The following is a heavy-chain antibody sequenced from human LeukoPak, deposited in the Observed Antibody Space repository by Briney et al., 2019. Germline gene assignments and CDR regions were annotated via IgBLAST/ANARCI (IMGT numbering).Heavy chain of an antibody. D-gene: IGHD2-2*02. Sequence: PGGSLRLSCAASGFTFSDYYMSWIRQAPGKGLEWVSYISSSGSTIYYADSVKGRFTISRVNAKNSLYLQMNSLRAEDTAVYYCAREGAGPAAINYFDYWGQGTLVTVSS. CDR3: AREGAGPAAINYFDY. CDR2: ISSSGSTI. J-gene: IGHJ4*02. CDR1: GFTFSDYY. V-gene: IGHV3-11*01.